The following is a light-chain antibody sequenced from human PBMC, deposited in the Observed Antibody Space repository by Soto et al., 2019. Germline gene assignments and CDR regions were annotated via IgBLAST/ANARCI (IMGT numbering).Light chain of an antibody. J-gene: IGKJ1*01. CDR1: LTISDNY. Sequence: EIVLTHSPGTLSLSPGERATLSCRASLTISDNYLAWYQQKAGQAPRLVIYDASNRATGIPDRFSASGSGTDFTLTISRLEPEDFAVYYCQQYGSSGTFGQGTKVDIK. CDR2: DAS. CDR3: QQYGSSGT. V-gene: IGKV3-20*01.